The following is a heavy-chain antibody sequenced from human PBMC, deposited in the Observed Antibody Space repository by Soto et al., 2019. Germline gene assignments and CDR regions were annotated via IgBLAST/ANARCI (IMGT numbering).Heavy chain of an antibody. D-gene: IGHD1-1*01. CDR2: FIPIFGVT. V-gene: IGHV1-69*08. CDR1: GGTFSSYT. J-gene: IGHJ4*02. CDR3: VRDWESTTQTWGFGDS. Sequence: QVQLVQSGAEVKKPGSSVKVSCKVSGGTFSSYTITWVRQAPGQGLEWLGRFIPIFGVTNYAQKFKDRVTITADRSTTTAYMELSRLRSEDTAVYYCVRDWESTTQTWGFGDSWGQGTLVTVSS.